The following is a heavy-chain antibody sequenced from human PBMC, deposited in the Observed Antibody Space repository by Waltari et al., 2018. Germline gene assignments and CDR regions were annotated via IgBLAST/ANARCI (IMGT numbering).Heavy chain of an antibody. CDR3: ARGVGGYCTGGVCYDAFDI. D-gene: IGHD2-8*02. V-gene: IGHV4-59*11. Sequence: QVQLQESGPGLVKPSETLSLTCTVSGGSISSHYWSWLRQPPGKGLECIGYIYSSGSTNYNPSLKSRVTISVDTSKNQFSLKLSSVTAADTAVYYCARGVGGYCTGGVCYDAFDIWGQGTMVTVSS. CDR2: IYSSGST. CDR1: GGSISSHY. J-gene: IGHJ3*02.